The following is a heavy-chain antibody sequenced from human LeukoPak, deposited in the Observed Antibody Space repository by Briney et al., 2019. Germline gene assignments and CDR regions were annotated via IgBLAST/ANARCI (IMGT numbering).Heavy chain of an antibody. CDR1: GFKFDDYT. V-gene: IGHV3-43*01. J-gene: IGHJ4*02. D-gene: IGHD1-26*01. Sequence: GGSLRLSCAASGFKFDDYTMHWVRRPPGKGLEWVSLVSWNSDHTSYADSVKGRFTISRDNSKNTLYLQMNSLRTEDTAMYYCARDLFAMTQWEQLGYWGQGTLVTVSS. CDR3: ARDLFAMTQWEQLGY. CDR2: VSWNSDHT.